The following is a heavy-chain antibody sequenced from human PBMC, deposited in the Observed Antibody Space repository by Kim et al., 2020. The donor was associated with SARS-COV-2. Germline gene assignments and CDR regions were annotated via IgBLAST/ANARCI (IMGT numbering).Heavy chain of an antibody. J-gene: IGHJ3*02. Sequence: NPSLKSRVTISADTSKSQFSLKGNSVTGADTAVYYCARETSRGDDAFDIWGHGTMVTVSS. V-gene: IGHV4-34*01. CDR3: ARETSRGDDAFDI. D-gene: IGHD3-10*01.